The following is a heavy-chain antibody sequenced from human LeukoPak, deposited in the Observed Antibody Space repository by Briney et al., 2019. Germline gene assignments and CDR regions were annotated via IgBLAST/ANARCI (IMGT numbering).Heavy chain of an antibody. J-gene: IGHJ6*02. CDR3: ARVYSGSYSVNYGMDV. CDR1: GFTVSSNY. V-gene: IGHV3-53*04. CDR2: IYSGGST. Sequence: GGSLRLSCAASGFTVSSNYMSWVRQAPGKGLEWVSVIYSGGSTHYADSVKGRFTISRHNSKNTLYLQMNSLRAEDTAVYYCARVYSGSYSVNYGMDVWGQGTTVTVSS. D-gene: IGHD1-26*01.